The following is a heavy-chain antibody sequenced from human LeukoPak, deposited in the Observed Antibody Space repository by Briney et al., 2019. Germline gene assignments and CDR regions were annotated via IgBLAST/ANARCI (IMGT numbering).Heavy chain of an antibody. D-gene: IGHD6-13*01. CDR2: ISNSGDSI. CDR3: AILPGIAAAGTNY. CDR1: GFTFRSYE. V-gene: IGHV3-48*03. Sequence: QPGGSLRLSCAASGFTFRSYEMNWVRQAPGKGLEWVSFISNSGDSIYYADSVKGRFTISRDNAKNSLYLQMNSLRAEDTAVYYCAILPGIAAAGTNYWGQGTLVTVSS. J-gene: IGHJ4*02.